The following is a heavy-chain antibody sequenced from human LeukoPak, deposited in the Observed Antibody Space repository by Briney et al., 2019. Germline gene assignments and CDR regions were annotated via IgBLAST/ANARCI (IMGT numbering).Heavy chain of an antibody. CDR3: ACAATTLYYYYYGMDV. Sequence: GGSLRLSCAASGFTVSSNYMSWVRQAPGKGLEWVSAISGSGGSTYYADSVKGRFTISRDNSKNTLYLQMNSLRAEDTAVYYCACAATTLYYYYYGMDVWGQGTTVTVSS. J-gene: IGHJ6*02. V-gene: IGHV3-66*01. CDR2: ISGSGGST. D-gene: IGHD2-15*01. CDR1: GFTVSSNY.